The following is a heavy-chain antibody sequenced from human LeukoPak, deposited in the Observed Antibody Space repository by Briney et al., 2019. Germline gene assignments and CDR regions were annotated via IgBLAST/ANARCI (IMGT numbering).Heavy chain of an antibody. CDR2: IRSKAYGGTT. CDR3: TREDLVLVVYAIGGIDY. D-gene: IGHD2-8*01. Sequence: PGGSLRLSCTASGFTFGDYAMSWVRQAPGKGLEWVGFIRSKAYGGTTEYAASVKGRFTISRDDSKSIAYLQMNSLKTEDTAVYYCTREDLVLVVYAIGGIDYWGQGTLVTVSS. CDR1: GFTFGDYA. J-gene: IGHJ4*02. V-gene: IGHV3-49*04.